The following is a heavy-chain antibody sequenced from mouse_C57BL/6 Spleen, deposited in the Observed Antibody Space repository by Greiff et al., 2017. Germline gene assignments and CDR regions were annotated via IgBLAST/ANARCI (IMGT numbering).Heavy chain of an antibody. CDR2: INPEDGTI. V-gene: IGHV14-2*01. CDR3: ARGDYGCGDGYFDV. D-gene: IGHD2-2*01. Sequence: VQLQQSGAELVKPGASVKLSCTASGFNIKDYYMHWVKQRTEQGLEWIGRINPEDGTIKYAPTFQGKATIPADTASNTASLQLSSLRSEDTAVYYCARGDYGCGDGYFDVWGTGTTVTVSS. CDR1: GFNIKDYY. J-gene: IGHJ1*03.